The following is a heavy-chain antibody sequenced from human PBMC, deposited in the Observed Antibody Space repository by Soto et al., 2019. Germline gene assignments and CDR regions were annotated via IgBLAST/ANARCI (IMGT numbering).Heavy chain of an antibody. CDR2: INHSGST. D-gene: IGHD3-10*01. V-gene: IGHV4-34*01. CDR1: GGSFSGYC. Sequence: QVQLQQWGAGLLKPSETLSLTCAVYGGSFSGYCWSWIRQPPGKGLEWIGEINHSGSTNYNPSLKSRVTISVDTSKNQFSLKLSSVTAADTAVHYCARGVLWFGRRFDPWGQGTLVTVSS. CDR3: ARGVLWFGRRFDP. J-gene: IGHJ5*02.